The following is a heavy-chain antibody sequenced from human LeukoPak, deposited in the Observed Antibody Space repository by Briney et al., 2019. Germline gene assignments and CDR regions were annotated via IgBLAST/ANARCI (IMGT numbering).Heavy chain of an antibody. CDR1: GFTFSNAW. CDR2: ISRRSSII. Sequence: GGSLRLSCAASGFTFSNAWMSWVRQAPGGGLEWVSYISRRSSIIYYADYVKGRFTISRDNAKNSLYLQMNSLRDEDTAVYYCARSKTTVTPNTYWYFDLWGRGTLVTVSS. J-gene: IGHJ2*01. D-gene: IGHD4-17*01. V-gene: IGHV3-48*02. CDR3: ARSKTTVTPNTYWYFDL.